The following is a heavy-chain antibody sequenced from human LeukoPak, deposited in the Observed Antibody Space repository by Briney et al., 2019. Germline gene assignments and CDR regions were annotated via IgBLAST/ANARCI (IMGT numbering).Heavy chain of an antibody. D-gene: IGHD2-2*01. CDR1: GGSITSYS. Sequence: KPSEILSLTCTVSGGSITSYSWAWIRQPAGKRPEWIGRMYASGITNYNPSLKSRLAMSMDTSKNQFSLTLAYVTAADTAVYYCARDDCSTTGCHFYWGQGTLVTVSS. V-gene: IGHV4-4*07. J-gene: IGHJ4*02. CDR3: ARDDCSTTGCHFY. CDR2: MYASGIT.